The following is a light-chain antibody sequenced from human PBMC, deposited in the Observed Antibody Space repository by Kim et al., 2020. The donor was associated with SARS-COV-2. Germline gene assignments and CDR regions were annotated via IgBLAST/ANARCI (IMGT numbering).Light chain of an antibody. CDR3: CSYAGSSTWV. CDR2: EGS. CDR1: SSDVGSYNL. J-gene: IGLJ3*02. Sequence: GQSITISCTGTSSDVGSYNLVSWYQQHPSKAPKLMIYEGSKRPSGVSNRFSGSKSGNTASLTISGLQAEDEADYYCCSYAGSSTWVFGGGTQLTVL. V-gene: IGLV2-23*01.